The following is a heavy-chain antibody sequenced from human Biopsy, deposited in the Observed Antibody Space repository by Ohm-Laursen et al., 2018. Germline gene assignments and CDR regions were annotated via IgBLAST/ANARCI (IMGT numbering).Heavy chain of an antibody. D-gene: IGHD3-3*01. Sequence: SDTLSLTCTVSGVSVTSRGYYWTWIRQPPGTGLEWIGHVYNGGITNYNPSLKSRVTISKDTSKNQFSLQVNSVTAADTAVYYCARTPRDSFWSGSYKRGLWFDPWGQGTLVIVSS. CDR1: GVSVTSRGYY. CDR3: ARTPRDSFWSGSYKRGLWFDP. CDR2: VYNGGIT. J-gene: IGHJ5*02. V-gene: IGHV4-61*08.